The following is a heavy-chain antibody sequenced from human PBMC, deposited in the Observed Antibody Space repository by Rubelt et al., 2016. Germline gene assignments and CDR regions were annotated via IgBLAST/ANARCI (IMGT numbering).Heavy chain of an antibody. J-gene: IGHJ6*02. Sequence: QLQLQESRPGLVKPSETLSLTCTVSGVSISSGTYFLGWIRQPPGKALEWIGSIYPSGSTYSNPSLKGRVTISVDTSTTHFSQKRTSVAADKTVGYYCAGGLRADLSGMDVWGQGTMVTVAS. D-gene: IGHD5-18*01. CDR2: IYPSGST. CDR3: AGGLRADLSGMDV. V-gene: IGHV4-39*02. CDR1: GVSISSGTYF.